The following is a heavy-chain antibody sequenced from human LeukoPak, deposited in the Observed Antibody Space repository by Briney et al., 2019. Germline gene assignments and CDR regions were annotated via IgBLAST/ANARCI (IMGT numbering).Heavy chain of an antibody. CDR3: ASGSGSYRTPYYYMDV. J-gene: IGHJ6*03. CDR2: IKQDGSEK. CDR1: GFTFSSYW. Sequence: GGSLRLSCAASGFTFSSYWMSWVRQAPGKGLEWVANIKQDGSEKYYVDSVKGRFTISRDNSKNTLYLQMNSLRAEDTAVYYCASGSGSYRTPYYYMDVWGTGTTVTVSS. D-gene: IGHD3-10*01. V-gene: IGHV3-7*03.